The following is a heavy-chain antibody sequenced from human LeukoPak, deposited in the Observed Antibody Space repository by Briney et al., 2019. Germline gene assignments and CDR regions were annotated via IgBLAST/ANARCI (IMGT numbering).Heavy chain of an antibody. D-gene: IGHD3-9*01. CDR2: INPSGGST. Sequence: GASVKVSCKASGYTFTSYYMHWVRQAPGQGLGWMGIINPSGGSTSYAQKFQGRVTMTRDTSTSTVYMELSSLRSEDTAVYYCARDHYDILTGLGGFDPWGQGTLVTVSS. CDR1: GYTFTSYY. J-gene: IGHJ5*02. V-gene: IGHV1-46*01. CDR3: ARDHYDILTGLGGFDP.